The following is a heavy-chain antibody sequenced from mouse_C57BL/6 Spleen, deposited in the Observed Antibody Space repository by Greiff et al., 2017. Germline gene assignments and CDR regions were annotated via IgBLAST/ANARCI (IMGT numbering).Heavy chain of an antibody. D-gene: IGHD3-2*02. V-gene: IGHV1-82*01. Sequence: QVQLQQSGPELVKPGASVKISCKASGYAFSSSWMNWVKQRPGEGLEWIGRIYPGDGDTNYNGKFKGKATLTADKSSSTAYMQLSSLTSEDSAVYFCAREGDSSGYVDYWGQGTTLTVSS. CDR2: IYPGDGDT. CDR1: GYAFSSSW. CDR3: AREGDSSGYVDY. J-gene: IGHJ2*01.